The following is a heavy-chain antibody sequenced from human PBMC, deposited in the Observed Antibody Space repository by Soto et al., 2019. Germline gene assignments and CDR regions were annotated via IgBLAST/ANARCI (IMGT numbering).Heavy chain of an antibody. J-gene: IGHJ6*02. D-gene: IGHD3-22*01. V-gene: IGHV1-69*12. CDR1: GGSLSNFG. CDR3: ARGDATKIVVTSYYAMDV. CDR2: IIPVFGTP. Sequence: QVQLVQSGAEVKKPGSSVKVSCTASGGSLSNFGISWVRQAPGQGLEWMGAIIPVFGTPNYAQKFKDRVTINADESTTTVYMEVRSLTSEDTAVDYCARGDATKIVVTSYYAMDVWGQGTTVTVSS.